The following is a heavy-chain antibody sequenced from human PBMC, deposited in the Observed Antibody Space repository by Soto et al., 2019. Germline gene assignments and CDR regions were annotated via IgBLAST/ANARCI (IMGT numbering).Heavy chain of an antibody. CDR1: GFNVGNKF. J-gene: IGHJ3*02. CDR2: LYIDDST. CDR3: ARDIVRLGDLSLGGFDI. D-gene: IGHD3-16*02. V-gene: IGHV3-53*01. Sequence: EVQLVESGGGLIQPGGSLRLSCEASGFNVGNKFMNWVRQAPGKGLEWVSVLYIDDSTYYADSVKGRFTISRDKSKNTLYLQMNSLRAEYTAAYYCARDIVRLGDLSLGGFDIWGQGTMVTVSA.